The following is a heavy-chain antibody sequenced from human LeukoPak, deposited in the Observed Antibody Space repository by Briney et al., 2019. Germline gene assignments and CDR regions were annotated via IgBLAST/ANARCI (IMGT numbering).Heavy chain of an antibody. CDR2: ISSSSNTK. D-gene: IGHD2-21*02. Sequence: GGSLRLSCAASGFTFSNAWMNWVRQAPGKGLEWVSFISSSSNTKYNADSVKGRFTISRDNAKNSLNLQMNSLRAEDTAVYYCAKDSYQGDWGLDAFDVWGQGTMVTVSS. J-gene: IGHJ3*01. CDR3: AKDSYQGDWGLDAFDV. V-gene: IGHV3-48*01. CDR1: GFTFSNAW.